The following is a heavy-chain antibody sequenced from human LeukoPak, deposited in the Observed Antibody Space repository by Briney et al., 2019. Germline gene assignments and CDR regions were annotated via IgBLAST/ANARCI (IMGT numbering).Heavy chain of an antibody. V-gene: IGHV4-34*01. CDR2: INHSGST. D-gene: IGHD6-19*01. Sequence: SETLSLTCAVYGGSFSGYYWSWIRQPPGKGLEWIGEINHSGSTNYNPSLKSRVTISVDTSKNQFSLKLSSVTAADTAVYYCARDRKYSSGWFNFDYSGQGTLVTVSS. CDR3: ARDRKYSSGWFNFDY. J-gene: IGHJ4*02. CDR1: GGSFSGYY.